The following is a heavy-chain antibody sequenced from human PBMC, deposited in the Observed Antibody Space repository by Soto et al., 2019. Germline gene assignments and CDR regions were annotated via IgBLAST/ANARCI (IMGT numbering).Heavy chain of an antibody. CDR3: ARLEAGYSSGWYFDY. CDR1: GGSISSSSYY. Sequence: PSETLSLTCTVSGGSISSSSYYWGWIRQPPGKGLEWIGSIYYSGSTYYNPSLKSRVTISVDTSKNQFSLKLSSVTAADTAVYYCARLEAGYSSGWYFDYWGQGXLVTVHS. J-gene: IGHJ4*02. D-gene: IGHD6-19*01. V-gene: IGHV4-39*01. CDR2: IYYSGST.